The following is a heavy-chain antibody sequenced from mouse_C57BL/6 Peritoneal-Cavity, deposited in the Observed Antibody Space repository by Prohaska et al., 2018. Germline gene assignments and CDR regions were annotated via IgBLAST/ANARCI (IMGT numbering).Heavy chain of an antibody. D-gene: IGHD2-5*01. V-gene: IGHV1-19*01. J-gene: IGHJ2*01. CDR3: ARTGSNYDFDY. Sequence: HGKSLEWIGVINPYNGGTSYNQKFKGKATLTVDKSSSTDYMELNSLTSEDSAVYYWARTGSNYDFDYWGQGTTLTVSS. CDR2: INPYNGGT.